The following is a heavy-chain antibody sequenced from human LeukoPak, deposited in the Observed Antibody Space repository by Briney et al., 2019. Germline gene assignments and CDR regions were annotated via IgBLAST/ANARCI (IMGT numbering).Heavy chain of an antibody. V-gene: IGHV4-34*01. J-gene: IGHJ4*02. Sequence: SETLSLTCAVYGGSFSGYYWSWIRQPPGKGQEWIGEINHSGSTNYNPSLKSRVTISVDTSKNQFSLKLSSVTAADTAVYYCARSPPDYYDSSGYYYDYWGQGTLVTVSS. CDR2: INHSGST. D-gene: IGHD3-22*01. CDR3: ARSPPDYYDSSGYYYDY. CDR1: GGSFSGYY.